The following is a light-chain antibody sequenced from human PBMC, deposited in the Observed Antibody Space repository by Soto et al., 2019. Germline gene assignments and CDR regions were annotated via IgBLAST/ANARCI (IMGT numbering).Light chain of an antibody. CDR2: KAS. CDR1: QRISSW. CDR3: QQYNIYSIT. Sequence: DIQMTQSPSTLSASVGDRVTITCRASQRISSWLAWYQQKPGKAPKLLIYKASSLESGVPSRFSGSGSGTEFTLTISSLQPDDFATYYCQQYNIYSITFGQGTRLEIK. V-gene: IGKV1-5*03. J-gene: IGKJ5*01.